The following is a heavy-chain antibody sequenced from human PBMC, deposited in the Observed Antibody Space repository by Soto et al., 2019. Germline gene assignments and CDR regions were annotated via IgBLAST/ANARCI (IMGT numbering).Heavy chain of an antibody. CDR3: ARPGLSGEGWYYLDY. D-gene: IGHD3-16*01. CDR2: IYHSGST. Sequence: PSETLSLTCAVSGSSISSGYYWGWIRQPPGKGLEWIGSIYHSGSTNYNPSLKSRVTISVDTSKNQFSLKLRSVTAADTAVYYCARPGLSGEGWYYLDYWGQGTLVTVSS. J-gene: IGHJ4*02. CDR1: GSSISSGYY. V-gene: IGHV4-38-2*01.